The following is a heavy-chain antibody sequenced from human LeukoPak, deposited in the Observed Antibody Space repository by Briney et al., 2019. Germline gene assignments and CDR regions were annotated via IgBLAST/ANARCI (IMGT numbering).Heavy chain of an antibody. V-gene: IGHV4-59*08. CDR3: ARHAYYGPGQPFDP. CDR1: GGSISTYY. D-gene: IGHD3-10*01. CDR2: IYYTGST. Sequence: SETLSLTCTVSGGSISTYYWSWIRQPPGKGLEWIGYIYYTGSTSYNPSLKSRVTISADKSISTAYLQWSSLKASDTAMYYCARHAYYGPGQPFDPWGQGTLVTVSS. J-gene: IGHJ5*02.